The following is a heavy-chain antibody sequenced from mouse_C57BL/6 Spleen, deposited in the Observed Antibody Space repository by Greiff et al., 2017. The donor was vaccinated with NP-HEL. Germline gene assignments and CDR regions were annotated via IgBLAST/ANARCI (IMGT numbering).Heavy chain of an antibody. J-gene: IGHJ4*01. Sequence: EAGGGLVQPKGSLKLSCAASGFSFNTYAMNWVRQAPGKGLEWVARIRSKSNNYATYYADSVKDRFTISRDDSESMLYLQMNNLKTEDTAMYYCVRDAPYYAMDYWGQGTSVTVSS. V-gene: IGHV10-1*01. CDR3: VRDAPYYAMDY. CDR1: GFSFNTYA. CDR2: IRSKSNNYAT.